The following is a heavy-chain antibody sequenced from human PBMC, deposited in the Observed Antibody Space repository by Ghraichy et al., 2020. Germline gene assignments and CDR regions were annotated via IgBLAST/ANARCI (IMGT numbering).Heavy chain of an antibody. Sequence: GGSLRLSCAASGFTFSSYSMNWVRQAPGKGLEWVSYISSSSSTIYYADSVKGRFTISRDNAKNSLYLQMNSLRDEDTAVYCCARSTYYYDSSGAVNYYYYYGMDVWGQGTTVTVSS. J-gene: IGHJ6*02. V-gene: IGHV3-48*02. CDR2: ISSSSSTI. CDR3: ARSTYYYDSSGAVNYYYYYGMDV. D-gene: IGHD3-22*01. CDR1: GFTFSSYS.